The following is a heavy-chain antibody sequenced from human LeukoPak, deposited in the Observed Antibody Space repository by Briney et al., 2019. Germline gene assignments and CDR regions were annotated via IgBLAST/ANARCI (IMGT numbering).Heavy chain of an antibody. Sequence: GGSLRLSCAASGFTFSSYAMSWVRQAPGKGLEWISAISGSGGSTYYADSVKGRFTISRDNSKSTLYLQMNSLRAEDTAVYYCAKASSGWYIRGAALDYWGQGTLVTVSS. J-gene: IGHJ4*02. D-gene: IGHD6-19*01. CDR2: ISGSGGST. V-gene: IGHV3-23*01. CDR1: GFTFSSYA. CDR3: AKASSGWYIRGAALDY.